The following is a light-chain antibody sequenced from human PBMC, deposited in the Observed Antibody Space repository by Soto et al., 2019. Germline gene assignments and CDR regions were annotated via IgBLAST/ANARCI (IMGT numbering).Light chain of an antibody. Sequence: DIQITQSPSSLSASVGDRVTITCRASQTISTWMAWYQQKPGKAPKLLVYAASSLPGGVPSRFRGSGSGTDFTLTISGLQPEDFGTYYCQQSYSITITFGQGTRLEIK. J-gene: IGKJ5*01. CDR2: AAS. CDR3: QQSYSITIT. CDR1: QTISTW. V-gene: IGKV1-39*01.